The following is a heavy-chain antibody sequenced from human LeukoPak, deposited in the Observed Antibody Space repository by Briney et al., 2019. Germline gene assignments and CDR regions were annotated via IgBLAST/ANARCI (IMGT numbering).Heavy chain of an antibody. Sequence: SETLSLTCAVYGGSFSGYYWSWIRQPPGEGLEWIGEINHSGSTNYNPSLKSRATISVDTSKNQFSLKLSSVTAADTAVYYCARVVVVPAAKGAPDYWGQGTLVTVSS. V-gene: IGHV4-34*01. D-gene: IGHD2-2*01. CDR3: ARVVVVPAAKGAPDY. J-gene: IGHJ4*02. CDR2: INHSGST. CDR1: GGSFSGYY.